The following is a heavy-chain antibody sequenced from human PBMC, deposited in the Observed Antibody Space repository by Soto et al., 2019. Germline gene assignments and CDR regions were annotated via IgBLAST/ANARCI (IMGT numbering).Heavy chain of an antibody. V-gene: IGHV3-30-3*01. CDR2: ISYDGSNK. Sequence: LRLSCAASGFTFSSYAMHWVRQAPGKGLEWVAVISYDGSNKYYADSVKGRFTISRDNSKNTLYLQMNSLRAEDTAVYYCARDRTTLRLRRVSEVYGMDVWGQGTTVTVSS. CDR1: GFTFSSYA. J-gene: IGHJ6*02. CDR3: ARDRTTLRLRRVSEVYGMDV. D-gene: IGHD4-17*01.